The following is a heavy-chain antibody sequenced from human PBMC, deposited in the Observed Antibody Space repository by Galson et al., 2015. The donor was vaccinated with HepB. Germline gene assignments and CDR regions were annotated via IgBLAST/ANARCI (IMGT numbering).Heavy chain of an antibody. J-gene: IGHJ5*02. D-gene: IGHD3-10*01. CDR1: GFTFSDYY. V-gene: IGHV3-11*06. CDR2: ISSSSSYT. CDR3: AGSVAADSWFDP. Sequence: SLRLSCAASGFTFSDYYMSWIRQAPGKGLEWVSYISSSSSYTNYADSVEGRFTISRDNAKNSLYLQMNSLRAEDTAVYYCAGSVAADSWFDPWGQGTLVTVSS.